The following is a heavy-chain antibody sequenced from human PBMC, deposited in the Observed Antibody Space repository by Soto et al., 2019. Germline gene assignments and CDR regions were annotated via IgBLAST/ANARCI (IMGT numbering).Heavy chain of an antibody. V-gene: IGHV1-18*01. CDR3: ARDSFTIFGVVIPKGDYYYYGMDV. J-gene: IGHJ6*02. CDR1: GYTFTSYG. D-gene: IGHD3-3*01. CDR2: ISAYNGNT. Sequence: QVQLVQSGAEVKKPGASVKVSCKASGYTFTSYGISWVRQAPGQGLEWMGWISAYNGNTNYAQKLQGRGTMTTDTSTSTAYMGLRSLRSDDTAVYYCARDSFTIFGVVIPKGDYYYYGMDVWGQGTTVTVSS.